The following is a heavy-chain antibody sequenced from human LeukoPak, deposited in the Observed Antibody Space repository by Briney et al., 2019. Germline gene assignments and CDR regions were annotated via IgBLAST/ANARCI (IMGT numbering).Heavy chain of an antibody. CDR3: VRKKPGYYDFWSGYSVDFDY. Sequence: ASVKVSCKASGYTFTSYDINWVRQATGQGLEWMGWMNPNSGNTGYAQKFQGRVTMTRNTSISTAYMELSSLRSEDTAVYYCVRKKPGYYDFWSGYSVDFDYWGQGTLVTVSS. CDR1: GYTFTSYD. CDR2: MNPNSGNT. D-gene: IGHD3-3*01. J-gene: IGHJ4*02. V-gene: IGHV1-8*01.